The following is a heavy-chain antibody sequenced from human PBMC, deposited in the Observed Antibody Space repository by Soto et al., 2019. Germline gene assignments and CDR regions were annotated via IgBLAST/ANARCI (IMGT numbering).Heavy chain of an antibody. V-gene: IGHV1-46*01. Sequence: ASVKVSCKASGYTFTSYYMHWVRQAPGQGLEWMGIINPSGGSTSYAQKFQGRVTMTRDTSTSTVYMELSSLRSEDTAVYYCARLASMVRGVRGPNNWFDPWGQGTLVTVSS. D-gene: IGHD3-10*01. CDR2: INPSGGST. CDR1: GYTFTSYY. J-gene: IGHJ5*02. CDR3: ARLASMVRGVRGPNNWFDP.